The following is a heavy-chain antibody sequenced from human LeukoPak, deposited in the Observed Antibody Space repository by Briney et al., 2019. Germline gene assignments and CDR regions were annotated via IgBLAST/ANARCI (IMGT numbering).Heavy chain of an antibody. V-gene: IGHV3-23*01. D-gene: IGHD6-19*01. CDR1: GFTFSSYA. Sequence: GGSLRLSCAASGFTFSSYAMSWVRQAPGKGLEWVSAISGSGGSTYYADSAKGRFTISRDNSKNTLYLQMNSLRADDTAVYYCAKDRGSGWFVSFDYCGQGTLVTVSS. CDR2: ISGSGGST. CDR3: AKDRGSGWFVSFDY. J-gene: IGHJ4*02.